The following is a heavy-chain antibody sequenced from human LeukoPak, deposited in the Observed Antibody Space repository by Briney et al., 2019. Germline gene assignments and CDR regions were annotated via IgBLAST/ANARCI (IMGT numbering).Heavy chain of an antibody. Sequence: SETLSLTCTVSDYSIGSGYYWGWIRQPPGKGLEWIGSIYHSGSTYYNPSLQSRVTISVDTSKNQFSLKLSSVTAADTAMYYCARFAYSYYYDYWGQGTLVTVSS. J-gene: IGHJ4*02. CDR2: IYHSGST. D-gene: IGHD5-18*01. CDR1: DYSIGSGYY. CDR3: ARFAYSYYYDY. V-gene: IGHV4-38-2*02.